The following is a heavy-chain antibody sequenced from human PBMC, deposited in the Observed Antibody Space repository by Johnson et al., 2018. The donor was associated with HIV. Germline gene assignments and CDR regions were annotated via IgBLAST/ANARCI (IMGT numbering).Heavy chain of an antibody. V-gene: IGHV3-13*01. J-gene: IGHJ3*02. CDR1: GFTFSSYD. CDR2: IGTAGDT. CDR3: AREPDIGDAFDI. Sequence: MMLVESGGGLVQPGGSLRLSCAASGFTFSSYDMHWVRQATGKGLEWVSAIGTAGDTYYPGSVKGRFTISRENAKNSLYLQMNSLRAGDTAVYYCAREPDIGDAFDIWGQGTMVTVSS. D-gene: IGHD1-14*01.